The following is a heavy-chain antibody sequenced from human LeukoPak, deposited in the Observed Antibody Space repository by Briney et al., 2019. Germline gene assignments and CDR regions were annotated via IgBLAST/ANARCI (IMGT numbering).Heavy chain of an antibody. Sequence: ASVKVSCKASGYIFTGYYMHWVRQAPGQGLEWMGWINPNSGDTNYAQKFQGRVTMTRDTSISTAYMELSRLRSDDTAVYYCTRVRYRLAETYIDYWGQGTLVTVSS. V-gene: IGHV1-2*02. CDR3: TRVRYRLAETYIDY. D-gene: IGHD3-16*01. CDR2: INPNSGDT. CDR1: GYIFTGYY. J-gene: IGHJ4*02.